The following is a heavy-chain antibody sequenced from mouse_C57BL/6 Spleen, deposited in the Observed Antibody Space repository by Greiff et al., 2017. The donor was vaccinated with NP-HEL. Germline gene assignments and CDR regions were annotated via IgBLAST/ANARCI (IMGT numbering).Heavy chain of an antibody. CDR1: GFNITDYY. CDR2: IDPEDGET. CDR3: ASPRGQGD. J-gene: IGHJ2*01. V-gene: IGHV14-2*01. Sequence: VQLQQSGAELVKPGASVKLSCTASGFNITDYYMHWVKQRPEQGLEWIGRIDPEDGETKYAPQFQGKATITADTSSNTAYLQLSSLTSEDTAVYYCASPRGQGDWGQGTTLTVSS. D-gene: IGHD3-3*01.